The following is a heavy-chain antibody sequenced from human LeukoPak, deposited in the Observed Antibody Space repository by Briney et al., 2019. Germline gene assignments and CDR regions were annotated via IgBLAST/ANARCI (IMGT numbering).Heavy chain of an antibody. CDR1: GGSISSSSYY. Sequence: SETLSLTCTVSGGSISSSSYYWGWIRQPPGKGLEWIGSIYYSGSTYYNPSLKSRVTISVDTSKNQFSLKLSSVTAADTALYYCARRVRVVPAGNPALDAFDIWGQGTMVTVSS. D-gene: IGHD2-2*01. V-gene: IGHV4-39*01. J-gene: IGHJ3*02. CDR3: ARRVRVVPAGNPALDAFDI. CDR2: IYYSGST.